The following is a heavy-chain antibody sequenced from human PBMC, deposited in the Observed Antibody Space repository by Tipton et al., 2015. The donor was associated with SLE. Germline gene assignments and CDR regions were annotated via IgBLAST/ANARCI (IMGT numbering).Heavy chain of an antibody. V-gene: IGHV4-34*01. Sequence: GLVKPSETLSLTCGVFGGSFSGYYWSWIRQFPGKGLEWIGEINYSGSTKYNPSLKSRVTISVDASKNQFSLKVNSMTAADTAVYYCGRQVVLTRGYSYGHFDHWGQGTLVIASS. CDR1: GGSFSGYY. CDR2: INYSGST. J-gene: IGHJ4*02. D-gene: IGHD5-18*01. CDR3: GRQVVLTRGYSYGHFDH.